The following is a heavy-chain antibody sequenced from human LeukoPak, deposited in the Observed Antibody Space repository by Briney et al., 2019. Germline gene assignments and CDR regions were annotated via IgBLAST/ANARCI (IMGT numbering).Heavy chain of an antibody. CDR3: AREGQQLGFDY. V-gene: IGHV3-53*01. J-gene: IGHJ4*02. CDR2: IYSGGST. CDR1: GFTVSSNY. Sequence: GGSLRLSCAASGFTVSSNYMSWVRQAPEKGLEWVSVIYSGGSTYYADSVKGRFTISRDNSKNTLYLQMNSLRAEGTAVYYCAREGQQLGFDYWGQGTLVTVSA. D-gene: IGHD6-13*01.